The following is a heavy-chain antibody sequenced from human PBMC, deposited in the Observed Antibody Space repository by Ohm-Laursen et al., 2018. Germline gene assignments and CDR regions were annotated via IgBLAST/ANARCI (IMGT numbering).Heavy chain of an antibody. CDR1: GGSISSYY. CDR2: IYYSGGT. CDR3: ARFLSSGWYVGFDY. V-gene: IGHV4-59*12. J-gene: IGHJ4*02. Sequence: SETLSLTCSVSGGSISSYYWSWIRQPPGKGLEWIGYIYYSGGTNYNPSLKSRVTISVDTSKNQFSLKLSFVTTADTAVYYCARFLSSGWYVGFDYWGQGILVTVSS. D-gene: IGHD6-19*01.